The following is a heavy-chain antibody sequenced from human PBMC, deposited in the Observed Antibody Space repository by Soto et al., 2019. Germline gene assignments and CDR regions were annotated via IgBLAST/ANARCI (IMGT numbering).Heavy chain of an antibody. CDR2: IYHSGST. D-gene: IGHD2-21*02. J-gene: IGHJ6*02. Sequence: PEKLPLTNAGSGGSTSSSNWWRWVRQPPGKGLEWIGEIYHSGSTNYNPSLKSRVTISVDKSKNQFPLRLSSVTEADKAVYYCARYGGDNMDVGGQWTTIT. V-gene: IGHV4-4*03. CDR3: ARYGGDNMDV. CDR1: GGSTSSSNW.